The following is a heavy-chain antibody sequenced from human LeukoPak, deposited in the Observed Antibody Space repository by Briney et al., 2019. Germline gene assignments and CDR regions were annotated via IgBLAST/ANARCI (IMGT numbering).Heavy chain of an antibody. CDR2: INHSGST. V-gene: IGHV4-34*01. CDR1: GGSFSGYY. CDR3: ARGRYFDY. J-gene: IGHJ4*02. Sequence: SETLSLTCAVYGGSFSGYYWSWIRQPPGKGLEWIGEINHSGSTNYNPSLKSRVTISIDTSKNQFSLKLSSVTAADTAVYYCARGRYFDYWGQGTLVTVSS.